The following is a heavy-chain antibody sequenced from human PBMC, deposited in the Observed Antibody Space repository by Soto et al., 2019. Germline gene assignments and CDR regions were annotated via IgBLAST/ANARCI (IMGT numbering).Heavy chain of an antibody. Sequence: QAQLMQSGAEVKKPGSSVKVSCKASGGTFSGYAINWVRQAPGQGLEWMGGILPLLGITDYGQKFQGRSTIAADESTGTAYMDLRGLRSDDTAVYYCARDPRSITGTTSSEDFQNWGQGTLVSVSS. J-gene: IGHJ1*01. CDR2: ILPLLGIT. CDR3: ARDPRSITGTTSSEDFQN. V-gene: IGHV1-69*01. CDR1: GGTFSGYA. D-gene: IGHD1-20*01.